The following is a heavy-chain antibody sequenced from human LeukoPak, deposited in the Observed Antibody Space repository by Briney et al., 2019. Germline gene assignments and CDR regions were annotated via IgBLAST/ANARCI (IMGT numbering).Heavy chain of an antibody. D-gene: IGHD6-19*01. J-gene: IGHJ5*02. CDR3: ARDILRVAVAGTVWFDP. Sequence: GGSLRLSCAASGFTFTTYWMHWVRQAPGKGLVWVSHINSDGSITSYADSVKGRFTISRDNAKNTLYLQMNSLRAEDTAVYYCARDILRVAVAGTVWFDPWGQGTLVTVSS. CDR2: INSDGSIT. V-gene: IGHV3-74*01. CDR1: GFTFTTYW.